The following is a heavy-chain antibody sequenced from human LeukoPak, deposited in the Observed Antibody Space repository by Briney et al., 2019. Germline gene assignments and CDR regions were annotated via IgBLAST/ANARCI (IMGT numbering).Heavy chain of an antibody. D-gene: IGHD1-26*01. CDR2: IYTSGST. Sequence: SETLSLTCTVSGGSISSYYWSWIRQPAGKGLEWIGRIYTSGSTNYNASLESRVSMSVDTSKNQFSLKLSSVTAADTAVFYCARENSGSYREFDYWGQGTLVTVSS. J-gene: IGHJ4*02. V-gene: IGHV4-4*07. CDR1: GGSISSYY. CDR3: ARENSGSYREFDY.